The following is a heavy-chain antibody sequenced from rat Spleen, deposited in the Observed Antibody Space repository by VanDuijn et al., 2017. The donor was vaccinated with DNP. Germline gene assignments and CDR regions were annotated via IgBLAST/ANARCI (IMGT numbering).Heavy chain of an antibody. J-gene: IGHJ3*01. CDR1: GFTFSDYA. CDR3: ATSGYGFDGYPFAY. CDR2: ISTSGSRT. Sequence: EVQLVESGGGLVQPGNSLKLSCADSGFTFSDYAMAWVRQSPKKALEWVATISTSGSRTYYPDSVKGRFTISRDNAKSTLYLQMDSLRSEDTATYYCATSGYGFDGYPFAYWGQGTLVTVSS. V-gene: IGHV5S10*01. D-gene: IGHD1-12*03.